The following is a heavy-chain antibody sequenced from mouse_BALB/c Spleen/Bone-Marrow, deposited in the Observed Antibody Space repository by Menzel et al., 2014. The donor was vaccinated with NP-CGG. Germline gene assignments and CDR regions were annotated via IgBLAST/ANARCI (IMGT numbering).Heavy chain of an antibody. CDR2: ISYSGST. CDR3: ARSVYYGSSYVDY. Sequence: VQLQQSGPGLVKPSQSLSLTCTVTGYSITSDYAWNWIRQFPGSKLEWMGYISYSGSTSYNPSLKSRISITRDTSKNQFFLQLNSVTTEDTATYYCARSVYYGSSYVDYWGQGTTLTVSS. J-gene: IGHJ2*01. D-gene: IGHD1-1*01. V-gene: IGHV3-2*02. CDR1: GYSITSDYA.